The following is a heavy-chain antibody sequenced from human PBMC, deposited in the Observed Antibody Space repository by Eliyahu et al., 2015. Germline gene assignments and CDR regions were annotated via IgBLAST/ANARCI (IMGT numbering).Heavy chain of an antibody. CDR2: IYHSGST. Sequence: QVQLQESGPGLVKPSETLSLTCTVSGYSISSGYYWGWIRQPPGKGLGWIGSIYHSGSTYYNPSLKSRVTISVDTSKNQFSLKLSSVTAADTAVYYCARVTMRGELGLFDYWGQGTLVTVSS. D-gene: IGHD6-6*01. CDR1: GYSISSGYY. V-gene: IGHV4-38-2*02. CDR3: ARVTMRGELGLFDY. J-gene: IGHJ4*02.